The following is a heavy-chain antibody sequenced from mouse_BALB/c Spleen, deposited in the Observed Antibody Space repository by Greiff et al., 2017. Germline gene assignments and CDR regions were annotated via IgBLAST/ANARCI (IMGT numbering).Heavy chain of an antibody. Sequence: QVQLQQSGAELVRPGSSVKISCKASGYAFSSYWMNWVKQRPGQGLEWIGQIYPGDGDTNYNGKFKGKATLTADKSSSTAYMQLSSLTSEDSAVYFCAREGYYGNSLAYWGQGTLVTVSA. D-gene: IGHD2-1*01. J-gene: IGHJ3*01. CDR3: AREGYYGNSLAY. CDR2: IYPGDGDT. CDR1: GYAFSSYW. V-gene: IGHV1-80*01.